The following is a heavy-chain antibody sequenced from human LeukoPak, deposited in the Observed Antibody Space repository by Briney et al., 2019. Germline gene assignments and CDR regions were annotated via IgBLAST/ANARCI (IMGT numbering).Heavy chain of an antibody. CDR1: GFTVSSNY. D-gene: IGHD1-26*01. V-gene: IGHV3-7*03. CDR2: IKQDGSEK. CDR3: AREDSGSYWPIDY. Sequence: GGSLRLSCAASGFTVSSNYMSWVRQAPGKGLEWVANIKQDGSEKYYVDSVKGRFTISRDNAKNSLYLQMNSLRAEDTAVYYCAREDSGSYWPIDYWGQGTLVTVSS. J-gene: IGHJ4*02.